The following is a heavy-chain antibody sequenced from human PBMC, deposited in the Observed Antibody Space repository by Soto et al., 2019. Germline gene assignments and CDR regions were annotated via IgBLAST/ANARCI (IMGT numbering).Heavy chain of an antibody. CDR2: ISWNSGSI. Sequence: GGSLRLSCAASGFTFDDYAMHWVRQAPGKGLEWVSGISWNSGSIGYADSVKGRFTISRDNAKNSLYLQMNSLRAEDTALYYCAKDIPFRDCSGGSCYSGYYYYYMDVWGKGTTVTVSS. CDR1: GFTFDDYA. CDR3: AKDIPFRDCSGGSCYSGYYYYYMDV. V-gene: IGHV3-9*01. J-gene: IGHJ6*03. D-gene: IGHD2-15*01.